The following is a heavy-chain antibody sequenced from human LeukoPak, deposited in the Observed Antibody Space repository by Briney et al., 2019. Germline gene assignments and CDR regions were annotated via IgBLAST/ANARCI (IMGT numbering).Heavy chain of an antibody. CDR1: GFNFANHA. Sequence: PGGSLRLSCAASGFNFANHAMSWVRQTPGKGLEWVSAISGGGDITYYADSVTGRFTISRDNSKNTLYLQMNSLRAEDTAVYYCAKERRLAFDYWGQGTLVTVSS. CDR2: ISGGGDIT. D-gene: IGHD6-19*01. V-gene: IGHV3-23*01. J-gene: IGHJ4*02. CDR3: AKERRLAFDY.